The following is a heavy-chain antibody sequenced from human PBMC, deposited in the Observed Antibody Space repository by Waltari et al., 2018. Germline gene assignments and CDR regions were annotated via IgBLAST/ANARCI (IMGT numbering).Heavy chain of an antibody. CDR2: SNVGNGNA. CDR1: GYSFTSYG. V-gene: IGHV1-3*01. D-gene: IGHD5-12*01. Sequence: QVQFVQSGAEVKKPGASVKVSCKASGYSFTSYGMHWVRQAPGQRLEWMGGSNVGNGNAKYSEKLQGRVTITRDTAATTAYMELSSLRSEDTAVYYCARDQSREGYKRVLDVWGQGTTVTVSS. J-gene: IGHJ6*02. CDR3: ARDQSREGYKRVLDV.